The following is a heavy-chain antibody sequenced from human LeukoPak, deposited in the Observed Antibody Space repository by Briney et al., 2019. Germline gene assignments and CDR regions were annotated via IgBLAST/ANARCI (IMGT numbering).Heavy chain of an antibody. V-gene: IGHV3-9*01. J-gene: IGHJ4*02. CDR1: GFTFDDYA. CDR3: AKDSARSWSYFDY. Sequence: GGSLRLSCAASGFTFDDYAMRWVRHAPGKGLEWVSGISWNSGNIGYADSVKGRFTISRDNAKNSLYLQMNSLRAEDTALYYCAKDSARSWSYFDYWGQGTLVTVSS. D-gene: IGHD6-13*01. CDR2: ISWNSGNI.